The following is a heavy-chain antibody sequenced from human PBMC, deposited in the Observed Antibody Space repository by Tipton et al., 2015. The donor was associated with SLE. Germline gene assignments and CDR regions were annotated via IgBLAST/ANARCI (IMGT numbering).Heavy chain of an antibody. Sequence: TLSLTCTVSGGSISSSTNYWDCIRQPPGKGLEWIGTIYYRGRTDYNPSLKSRVTMSVATSMNQFSLKVNSVTAADTAVYFCAREDVGYCNGGSCPFYIYPWGQGALVTVSS. J-gene: IGHJ5*02. D-gene: IGHD2-15*01. CDR2: IYYRGRT. CDR1: GGSISSSTNY. V-gene: IGHV4-39*07. CDR3: AREDVGYCNGGSCPFYIYP.